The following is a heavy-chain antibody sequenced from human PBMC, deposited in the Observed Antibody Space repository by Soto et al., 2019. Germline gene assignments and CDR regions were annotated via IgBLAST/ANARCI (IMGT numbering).Heavy chain of an antibody. D-gene: IGHD3-10*01. J-gene: IGHJ3*02. CDR2: IYHSGST. Sequence: SETLSLTCAVSGGSISSGGYSWSWIRQPPGKGLEWIGYIYHSGSTYYNPSLKSRVTISVDTSSNQFSLKLTSVTAADTAVYYCASKFGELLADAFDIWGQGTMVTVSS. CDR3: ASKFGELLADAFDI. V-gene: IGHV4-30-2*05. CDR1: GGSISSGGYS.